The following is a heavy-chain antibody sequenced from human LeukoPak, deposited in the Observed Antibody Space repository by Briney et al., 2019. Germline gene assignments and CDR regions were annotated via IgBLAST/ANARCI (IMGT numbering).Heavy chain of an antibody. Sequence: SETLSLTCTVSGGSISSGSYYWSWIRQPAGKGLEWIGRIYTSGSTNYNPSLKSRVTISVDTSKNQFSLKLSSVTAADTAVYYCARDRGTLVRGSRRGYDGYYYYMDVWGKGTTVTISS. V-gene: IGHV4-61*02. CDR1: GGSISSGSYY. D-gene: IGHD3-10*01. CDR2: IYTSGST. CDR3: ARDRGTLVRGSRRGYDGYYYYMDV. J-gene: IGHJ6*03.